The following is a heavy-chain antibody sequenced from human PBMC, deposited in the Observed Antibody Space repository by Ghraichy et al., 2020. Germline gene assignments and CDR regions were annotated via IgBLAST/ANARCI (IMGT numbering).Heavy chain of an antibody. CDR1: GGTFSSYA. CDR2: IIPIFGTA. V-gene: IGHV1-69*13. CDR3: ARARVVQRGASGYYYYYMGD. J-gene: IGHJ6*03. Sequence: SVKVSCKASGGTFSSYAISWVRQAPGQGLEWMGGIIPIFGTANYAQKFQGRVTITADESTSTAYMELSSLRSEDTAVYYCARARVVQRGASGYYYYYMGDWGKGNTVIGSS. D-gene: IGHD6-25*01.